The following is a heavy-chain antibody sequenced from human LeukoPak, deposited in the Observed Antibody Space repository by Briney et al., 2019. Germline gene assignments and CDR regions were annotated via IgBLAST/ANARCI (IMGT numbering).Heavy chain of an antibody. Sequence: GGSLRLSCVTSGFTFSSYVMSWVRQAPGKGLEWVSALSHAGGSTYYAGSVKGRFIISRDNSKDTLYLQLSSRSAEDTAVYYCARDYSSVPEYWGQGTLVTVSS. V-gene: IGHV3-23*01. CDR3: ARDYSSVPEY. J-gene: IGHJ4*02. CDR2: LSHAGGST. D-gene: IGHD6-19*01. CDR1: GFTFSSYV.